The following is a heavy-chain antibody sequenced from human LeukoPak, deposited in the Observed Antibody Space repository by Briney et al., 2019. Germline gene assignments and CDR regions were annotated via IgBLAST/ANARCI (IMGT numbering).Heavy chain of an antibody. CDR2: ISTYSGNT. CDR1: GYTFTSYG. Sequence: GASVKVSCKASGYTFTSYGITWVRQAPGQGLEWMGWISTYSGNTHYAQKFQGRVTLTKDTSTTTAYLELRSLRSDDTAVYYCARDLAVLGVVFTSYMDVWGQGTPVTVSS. J-gene: IGHJ6*03. CDR3: ARDLAVLGVVFTSYMDV. D-gene: IGHD3-3*01. V-gene: IGHV1-18*01.